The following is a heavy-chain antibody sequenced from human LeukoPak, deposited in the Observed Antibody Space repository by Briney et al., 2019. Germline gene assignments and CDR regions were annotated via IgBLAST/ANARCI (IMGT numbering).Heavy chain of an antibody. J-gene: IGHJ4*02. CDR1: GFTFSSYG. CDR2: ISYDGSNK. V-gene: IGHV3-30*18. Sequence: GGSLRLPCAASGFTFSSYGMHWVRQAPGKGLEWVAVISYDGSNKYYADSVKGRFTISRDNSKNTLYLQMNSLRAEDTAVYYCAKDAWTYYYDSSGYYDYWGQGTLVTVSS. CDR3: AKDAWTYYYDSSGYYDY. D-gene: IGHD3-22*01.